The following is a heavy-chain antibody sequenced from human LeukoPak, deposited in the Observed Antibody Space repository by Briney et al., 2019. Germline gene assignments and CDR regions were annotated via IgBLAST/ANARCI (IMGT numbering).Heavy chain of an antibody. CDR2: IYYSGST. J-gene: IGHJ4*02. CDR1: GGSISSYY. D-gene: IGHD2-8*01. V-gene: IGHV4-59*12. CDR3: ARGRGYCTNGVCYKGFFYFDY. Sequence: SETLSLTCTVSGGSISSYYWSWIRQPPGKGLEWIGYIYYSGSTNYNPSLKSRVTISVDTSKNQFSLKLSSVTAADTAVYYCARGRGYCTNGVCYKGFFYFDYWGQGTLVTVSS.